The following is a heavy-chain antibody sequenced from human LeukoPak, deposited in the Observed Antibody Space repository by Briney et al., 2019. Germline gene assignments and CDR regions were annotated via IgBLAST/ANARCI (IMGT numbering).Heavy chain of an antibody. CDR3: ARVSYTTGGRAEYFQH. CDR2: IYYSGST. D-gene: IGHD6-19*01. CDR1: GGSISSYY. Sequence: SETLSLTCTVSGGSISSYYWSWIRQPPGKGPEWIGYIYYSGSTNYNPSLKSQITISVDTSKNQFSLKLSSVTAADTAVYYCARVSYTTGGRAEYFQHWGQGTLVTVSS. V-gene: IGHV4-59*01. J-gene: IGHJ1*01.